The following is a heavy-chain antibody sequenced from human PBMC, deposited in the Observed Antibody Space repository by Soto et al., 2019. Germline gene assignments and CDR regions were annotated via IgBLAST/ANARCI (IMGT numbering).Heavy chain of an antibody. D-gene: IGHD2-21*02. V-gene: IGHV1-18*01. Sequence: GASVKVSCKAPDYSLLNYGIIWVRQAPGQGLEWMGWISAYKGNTNYAQKFQDRVTLTTDTSTSTAYMELSSLRSDDTAVYYCARSIVVVTAADYWGQGTLVTVSS. CDR2: ISAYKGNT. CDR1: DYSLLNYG. CDR3: ARSIVVVTAADY. J-gene: IGHJ4*02.